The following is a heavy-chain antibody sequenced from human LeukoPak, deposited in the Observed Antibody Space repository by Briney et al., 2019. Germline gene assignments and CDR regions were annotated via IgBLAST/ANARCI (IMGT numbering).Heavy chain of an antibody. Sequence: GGSLRLSCAASGFTFSTYSMSWVRQAPGKGLEWVSTIDVTTGISYYADSVKGRFTISIDNYQNTLYLQLNNRRVDDTAVYYCAKVNYYHPHFWGQGTLVTVSS. CDR1: GFTFSTYS. CDR2: IDVTTGIS. CDR3: AKVNYYHPHF. D-gene: IGHD3-22*01. J-gene: IGHJ4*02. V-gene: IGHV3-23*01.